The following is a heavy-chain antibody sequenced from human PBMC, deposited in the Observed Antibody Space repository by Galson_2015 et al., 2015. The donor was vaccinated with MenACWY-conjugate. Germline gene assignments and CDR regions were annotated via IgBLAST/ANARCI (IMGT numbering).Heavy chain of an antibody. CDR2: ISWNGGTI. Sequence: SLRLSCAASGFTFDDYAMHWVRHAPGKGLEWVSGISWNGGTIGYADSVKGRFTISRDNAKNSLYPQMNSLRAEDTAFYYCAKLSTGGGAWGQGTLVTVSS. J-gene: IGHJ5*02. D-gene: IGHD1-14*01. V-gene: IGHV3-9*01. CDR3: AKLSTGGGA. CDR1: GFTFDDYA.